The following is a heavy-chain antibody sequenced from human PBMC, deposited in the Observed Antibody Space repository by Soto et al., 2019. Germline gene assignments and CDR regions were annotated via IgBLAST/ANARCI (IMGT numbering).Heavy chain of an antibody. D-gene: IGHD1-26*01. CDR1: GGTFSSYA. CDR2: IIPIFGTA. CDR3: AKRVPRSGGHYYYGMDV. Sequence: SVKVSCKASGGTFSSYAISWVRQAPGQGLEWMGGIIPIFGTANYAQKFQGRVTITADESTSTAYMELSSLRSEDTAVYYCAKRVPRSGGHYYYGMDVWGQGTTVTVSS. J-gene: IGHJ6*02. V-gene: IGHV1-69*13.